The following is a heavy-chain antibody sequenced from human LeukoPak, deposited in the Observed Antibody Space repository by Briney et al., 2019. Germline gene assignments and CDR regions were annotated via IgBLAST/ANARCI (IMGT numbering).Heavy chain of an antibody. D-gene: IGHD1-26*01. CDR1: GGSFSGYY. CDR3: ARVGLYSGSYYAFDY. V-gene: IGHV4-34*01. Sequence: PSETLSLTYAVYGGSFSGYYWSWIRQPPGKGLEWIGEINHSGSTNYNPSLKSRVTISVDTSKNQFSLKLSSVTAADTAVYYCARVGLYSGSYYAFDYWGQGTLVTVSS. CDR2: INHSGST. J-gene: IGHJ4*02.